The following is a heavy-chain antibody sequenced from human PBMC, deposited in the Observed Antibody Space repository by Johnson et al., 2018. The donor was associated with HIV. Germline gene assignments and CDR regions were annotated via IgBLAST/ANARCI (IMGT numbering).Heavy chain of an antibody. Sequence: QVQLVESGGGVVQPGRSLRLSCAASGFTFSSYDMHWVRQAPGKGLEWVAVIWYDGSNKYYADSVKGRFTISRDNSKNTLYLKMNSLRAEDTAVYYCARDKSGGGTDSGYDHFSAPDAFDIWGQGTMVTVSS. J-gene: IGHJ3*02. CDR1: GFTFSSYD. CDR2: IWYDGSNK. CDR3: ARDKSGGGTDSGYDHFSAPDAFDI. D-gene: IGHD5-12*01. V-gene: IGHV3-30*19.